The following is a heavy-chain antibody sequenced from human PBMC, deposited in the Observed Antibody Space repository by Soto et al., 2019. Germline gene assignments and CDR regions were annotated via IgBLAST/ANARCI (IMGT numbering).Heavy chain of an antibody. V-gene: IGHV2-5*02. CDR1: GLSLRTTGVG. CDR2: LYWDDDK. Sequence: QVTLKESGPTLVKPTQTLTLTCTVSGLSLRTTGVGVGWVRQPPGKALEWLALLYWDDDKRYSPSLRSRLTIAKDISEKQVVLTMTNIDTVDTATYYCVQSRCGGDCLGIYSSHAYNGLDVWGQGTTVTVSS. J-gene: IGHJ6*02. D-gene: IGHD2-21*02. CDR3: VQSRCGGDCLGIYSSHAYNGLDV.